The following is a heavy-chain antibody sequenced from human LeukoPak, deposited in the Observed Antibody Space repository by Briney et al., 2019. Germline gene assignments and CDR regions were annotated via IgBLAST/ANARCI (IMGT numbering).Heavy chain of an antibody. CDR3: ARGKVVVPAATVRFDP. CDR1: GGTFSSYA. V-gene: IGHV1-69*05. CDR2: IIPIFGTA. J-gene: IGHJ5*02. Sequence: EASVKVSCKASGGTFSSYAISWVRQAPGQGLEWMGRIIPIFGTANYAQKFQGRVTITTDESTSTAYMELSSLRSEDTAVYYCARGKVVVPAATVRFDPWGQGTLVTVSS. D-gene: IGHD2-2*01.